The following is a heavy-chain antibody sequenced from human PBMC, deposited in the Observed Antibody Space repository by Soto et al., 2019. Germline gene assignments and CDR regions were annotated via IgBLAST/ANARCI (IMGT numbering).Heavy chain of an antibody. J-gene: IGHJ4*02. CDR3: ARDRQVGATDFDY. D-gene: IGHD1-26*01. CDR2: IWYDGSNK. V-gene: IGHV3-33*01. Sequence: LRLSCAASGFTFSSYGMHWVRQAPGKGLEWVAVIWYDGSNKYYADSVKGRFTISRDNSKNTLYLQMNSLRAEDTAVYYCARDRQVGATDFDYWGQGTLVTVSS. CDR1: GFTFSSYG.